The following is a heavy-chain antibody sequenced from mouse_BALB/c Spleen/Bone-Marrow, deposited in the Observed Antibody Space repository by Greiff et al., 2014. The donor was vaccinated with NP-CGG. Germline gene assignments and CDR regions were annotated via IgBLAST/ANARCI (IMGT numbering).Heavy chain of an antibody. Sequence: VQLQESGPELVKPGALVKISCKASGYTFTTYDINWVKQRPGRGLEWIGWISPGDGNTNYNEKFKGKATLTADKSSSTAYMQLSSLTSENSAVYFCARGGDYHYFDYWGQGTTLTVSS. V-gene: IGHV1S56*01. CDR2: ISPGDGNT. J-gene: IGHJ2*01. CDR1: GYTFTTYD. D-gene: IGHD2-4*01. CDR3: ARGGDYHYFDY.